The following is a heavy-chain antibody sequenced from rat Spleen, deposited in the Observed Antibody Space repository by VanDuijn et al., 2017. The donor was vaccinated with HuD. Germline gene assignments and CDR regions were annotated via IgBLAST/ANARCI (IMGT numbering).Heavy chain of an antibody. V-gene: IGHV5-22*01. D-gene: IGHD2-1*01. Sequence: EVQLVESGGGLVQPGRSLKLPCAASGFTFSDYYMAWVRQAPKKGLEWVASINYEGSSTYYGETVKGRFTITRDNAKTTLYLQMNSLGSEDTAAYYCARTTYDYFDYWGQGVMVTVSS. CDR1: GFTFSDYY. CDR2: INYEGSST. CDR3: ARTTYDYFDY. J-gene: IGHJ2*01.